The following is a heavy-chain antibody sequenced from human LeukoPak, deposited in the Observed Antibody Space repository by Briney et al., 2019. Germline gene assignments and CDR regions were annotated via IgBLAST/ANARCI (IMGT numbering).Heavy chain of an antibody. V-gene: IGHV4-31*03. D-gene: IGHD5-24*01. CDR3: ASGMATLHYFDY. CDR2: IYYSGST. CDR1: GGSISSGGYY. J-gene: IGHJ4*02. Sequence: SQTLSLTCTVSGGSISSGGYYWSWIRQHPGKGLEWIGYIYYSGSTYYNPSLKSRVTISVDTSKNQFSLKLSSVTAADTAVYYCASGMATLHYFDYWGQGTLVTVSS.